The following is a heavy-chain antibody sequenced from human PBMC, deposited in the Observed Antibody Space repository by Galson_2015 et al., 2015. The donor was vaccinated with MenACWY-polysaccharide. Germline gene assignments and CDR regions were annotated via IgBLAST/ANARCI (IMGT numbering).Heavy chain of an antibody. J-gene: IGHJ3*02. CDR3: ARDESYASDI. Sequence: SLRLSCAASGFTFSSYWMQWVRQAPGKGLEWVTLISYDGGNKYYADSVKGRFTISRDNSKNTLSLQMNSLRAEDTAVYYCARDESYASDIWGQGTMVTVSS. V-gene: IGHV3-30-3*01. CDR1: GFTFSSYW. CDR2: ISYDGGNK.